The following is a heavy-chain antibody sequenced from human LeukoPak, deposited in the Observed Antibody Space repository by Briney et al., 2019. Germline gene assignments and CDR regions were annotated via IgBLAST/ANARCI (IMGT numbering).Heavy chain of an antibody. CDR2: ISAYNGNT. V-gene: IGHV1-18*01. CDR1: GYTFTSYG. CDR3: ARDGVGYYDSSGYFIGDAFDI. Sequence: ASVKVSCKASGYTFTSYGISWVRQAPGQGLEWMGWISAYNGNTNYAQKLQGRVTMTTDTSTSTAYMELRSLRSDDTAVYYCARDGVGYYDSSGYFIGDAFDIWGQGTMVTVSS. D-gene: IGHD3-22*01. J-gene: IGHJ3*02.